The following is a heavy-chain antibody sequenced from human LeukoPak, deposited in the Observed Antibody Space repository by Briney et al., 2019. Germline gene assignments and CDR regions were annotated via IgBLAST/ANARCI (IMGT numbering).Heavy chain of an antibody. Sequence: SETLSLTCTVSGGSISSSSYYWGWIRQPPGKGLEWIGSIYYSGSTYYNPSLKSRVTISVDTSKNQFSLKLSSVTAADTAVYYCARQVVGDSGYDFYGGDYWGQGTLVTVSS. J-gene: IGHJ4*02. CDR1: GGSISSSSYY. V-gene: IGHV4-39*01. D-gene: IGHD5-12*01. CDR3: ARQVVGDSGYDFYGGDY. CDR2: IYYSGST.